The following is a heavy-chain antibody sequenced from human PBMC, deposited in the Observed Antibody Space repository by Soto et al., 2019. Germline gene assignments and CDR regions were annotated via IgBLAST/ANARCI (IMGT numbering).Heavy chain of an antibody. CDR2: IFSSGST. CDR3: AREGSYSAYNFAHGIQLWSFDF. V-gene: IGHV4-4*07. D-gene: IGHD5-12*01. Sequence: LSLTCTVSGGSITTFYWSWVRQPAGKGLEWIGRIFSSGSTSFNPSLESRVAMSVDTSKNHFSLNLSSVTAADMAVYYCAREGSYSAYNFAHGIQLWSFDFWGQGALVTVSS. J-gene: IGHJ4*02. CDR1: GGSITTFY.